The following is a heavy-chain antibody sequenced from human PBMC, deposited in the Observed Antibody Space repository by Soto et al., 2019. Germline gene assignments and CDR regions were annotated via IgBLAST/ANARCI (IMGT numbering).Heavy chain of an antibody. V-gene: IGHV3-53*01. Sequence: WGSLRLSCAASAVTVSTNYRSWVRQTPGKGLEWVSIIYSNGNTYYADSVKGRFTISRDNSKNTLYLQMNSLRVDDTAVYYCVVEDLGMEVWGQGTTVTVSS. CDR3: VVEDLGMEV. J-gene: IGHJ6*02. CDR2: IYSNGNT. D-gene: IGHD2-15*01. CDR1: AVTVSTNY.